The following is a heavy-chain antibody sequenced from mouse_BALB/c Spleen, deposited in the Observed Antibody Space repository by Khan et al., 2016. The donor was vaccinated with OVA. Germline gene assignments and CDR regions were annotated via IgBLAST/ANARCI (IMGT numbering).Heavy chain of an antibody. CDR2: ISSGGDYT. CDR1: GFIFSSYS. V-gene: IGHV5-6*01. D-gene: IGHD4-1*01. CDR3: ASHLTGSFAY. J-gene: IGHJ3*01. Sequence: EVELVESGGDLVKPGGSLKLSCAASGFIFSSYSMSWVRQTPDKRLEWVATISSGGDYTYYPDNVKGRFTISRDNAKNTLYLQMGSLKSEDTAMYYCASHLTGSFAYWGQRTLVTVSA.